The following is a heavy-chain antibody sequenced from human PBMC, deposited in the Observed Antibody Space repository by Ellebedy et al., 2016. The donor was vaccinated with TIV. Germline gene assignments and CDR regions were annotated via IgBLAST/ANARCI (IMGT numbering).Heavy chain of an antibody. Sequence: SETLSLTXAVYGGSFSGYYWSWIRQPPGKGLEWIGEINHSGSTNYNPSLKSRVTISVDTSKNQFSLKLSSVTAADTAVYYCASCYYDSSGYYGLGWFDPWGQGTLVTVSS. V-gene: IGHV4-34*01. CDR1: GGSFSGYY. CDR3: ASCYYDSSGYYGLGWFDP. D-gene: IGHD3-22*01. CDR2: INHSGST. J-gene: IGHJ5*02.